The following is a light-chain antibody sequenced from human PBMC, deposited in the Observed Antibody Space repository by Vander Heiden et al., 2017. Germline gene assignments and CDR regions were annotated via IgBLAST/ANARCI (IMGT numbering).Light chain of an antibody. CDR2: QDN. CDR1: KLGDKY. J-gene: IGLJ2*01. CDR3: QAWDSDSPWNV. V-gene: IGLV3-1*01. Sequence: SYELTQPPSVSVSPGQTATITCSGDKLGDKYACWYQQKAGQSPVLGIYQDNKRPSGIPERFTASNSGNTANLSISGTQAMDEADYVCQAWDSDSPWNVFGGGTKL.